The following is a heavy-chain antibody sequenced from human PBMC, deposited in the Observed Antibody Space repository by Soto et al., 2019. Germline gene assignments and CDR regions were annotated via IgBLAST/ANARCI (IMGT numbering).Heavy chain of an antibody. CDR3: ARGILRYFDWLTPYY. V-gene: IGHV1-3*01. CDR2: INAGNGNT. D-gene: IGHD3-9*01. Sequence: GASVKVSCKASGYTFTSYAMHWVRQAPGQRLEWMGWINAGNGNTKYSQKFQGRVTITRDTSASTAYMELSSLRSEDTAVYYCARGILRYFDWLTPYYWDQGTLVTVSS. CDR1: GYTFTSYA. J-gene: IGHJ4*02.